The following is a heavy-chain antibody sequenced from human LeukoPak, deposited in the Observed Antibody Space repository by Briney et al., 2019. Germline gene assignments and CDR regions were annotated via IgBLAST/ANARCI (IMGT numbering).Heavy chain of an antibody. J-gene: IGHJ4*02. CDR1: GFSVGNNY. V-gene: IGHV3-66*02. D-gene: IGHD2-2*01. CDR3: ARELWGYCSTASCPFGY. CDR2: MYGDGTI. Sequence: GSLSLSCAVSGFSVGNNYMSWVRQAPGKGLQWVSVMYGDGTIEYADSVRGRFSISRDISKNTLYLLMDSLRPDDTAIYYCARELWGYCSTASCPFGYWGQGTLVTVSS.